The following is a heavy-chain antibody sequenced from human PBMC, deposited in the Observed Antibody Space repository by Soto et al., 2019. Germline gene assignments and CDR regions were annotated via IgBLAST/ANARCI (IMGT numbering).Heavy chain of an antibody. CDR3: ARIGPYCGGDCYPDFDF. V-gene: IGHV3-23*01. Sequence: GGSLRLSCAASGFTFNTYGMTWVRQAPGKGLEWVSTVSGSGGGTYYADSVKGRFTISRVNSKNTMYLQMSNLRAEDTAVYFCARIGPYCGGDCYPDFDFWGLGTPVTVS. D-gene: IGHD2-21*02. CDR2: VSGSGGGT. J-gene: IGHJ4*02. CDR1: GFTFNTYG.